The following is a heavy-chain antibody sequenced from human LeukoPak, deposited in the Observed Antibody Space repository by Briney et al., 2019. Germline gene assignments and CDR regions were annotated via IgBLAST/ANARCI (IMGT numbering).Heavy chain of an antibody. V-gene: IGHV1-2*02. CDR2: INPNSGGT. D-gene: IGHD6-19*01. Sequence: ASVKVSCRASGYTFTGYYMHWVRQAPGQGLEWMGWINPNSGGTNYAQKFQGRVTMTRDMSTSTAYMELSSLRSEDTAVYYCAAEGLGLDYYMDVWGKGTTVTVSS. J-gene: IGHJ6*03. CDR1: GYTFTGYY. CDR3: AAEGLGLDYYMDV.